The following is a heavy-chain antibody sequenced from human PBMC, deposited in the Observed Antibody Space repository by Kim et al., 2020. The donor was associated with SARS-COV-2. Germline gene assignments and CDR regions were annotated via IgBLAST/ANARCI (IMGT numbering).Heavy chain of an antibody. D-gene: IGHD6-13*01. CDR1: GGSFSGYY. CDR3: ARGIAAAGTRLDWFDP. Sequence: SETLSLTCAVYGGSFSGYYWSWIRQPPGKGLEWMGEINHSGSTNYNPSRKSQVTISVDTSKNQFSLKRISVTAADTAVYYCARGIAAAGTRLDWFDPWGQGTLVTVSS. CDR2: INHSGST. V-gene: IGHV4-34*01. J-gene: IGHJ5*02.